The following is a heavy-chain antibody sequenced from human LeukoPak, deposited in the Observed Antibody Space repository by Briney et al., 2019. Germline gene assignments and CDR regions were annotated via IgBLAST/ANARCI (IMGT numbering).Heavy chain of an antibody. Sequence: GGSLRLSCAASGFIFSSYSMNWVRQAPGKGLEWISYTSSSSSTIYYADSVKGRFTISRDNAKNALYLQMNSLRAEDTAVYYCARDNPPTIDYWGQRTLVTVSS. CDR2: TSSSSSTI. V-gene: IGHV3-48*01. CDR3: ARDNPPTIDY. J-gene: IGHJ4*02. CDR1: GFIFSSYS.